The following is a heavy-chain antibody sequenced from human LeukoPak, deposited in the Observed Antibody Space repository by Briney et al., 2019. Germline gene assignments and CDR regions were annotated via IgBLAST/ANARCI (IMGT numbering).Heavy chain of an antibody. J-gene: IGHJ6*02. D-gene: IGHD1-1*01. Sequence: GPSVSVSCKASGGTLDNSAINWVRQAPGQGLEWMGRIIPILNIPNYAQKLQGRVTIAADKSTSTAYMELSSLRSDDTAVYYCAREKMEVGYYGLDVWGQGTTVTVSS. CDR1: GGTLDNSA. CDR3: AREKMEVGYYGLDV. CDR2: IIPILNIP. V-gene: IGHV1-69*04.